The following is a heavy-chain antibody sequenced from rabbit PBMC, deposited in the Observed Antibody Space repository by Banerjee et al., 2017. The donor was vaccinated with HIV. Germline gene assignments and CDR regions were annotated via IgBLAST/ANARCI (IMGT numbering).Heavy chain of an antibody. CDR1: GFSFSSSSY. J-gene: IGHJ4*01. V-gene: IGHV1S40*01. D-gene: IGHD6-1*01. CDR3: GRGFDYAGYGYGL. Sequence: QSLEESGGDLVKPGASLTLTCTASGFSFSSSSYMYWVRQAPGKGLEWIASIYAGSSGSTWYASWAKGRFTISKTSSTTVTLQVTSLTAADTATYFCGRGFDYAGYGYGLWGQGTLVTVS. CDR2: IYAGSSGST.